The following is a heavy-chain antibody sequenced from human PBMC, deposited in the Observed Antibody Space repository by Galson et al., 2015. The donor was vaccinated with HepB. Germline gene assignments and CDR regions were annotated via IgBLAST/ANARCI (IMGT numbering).Heavy chain of an antibody. Sequence: QVQLQESGPGLVEPSETLSLTCTVSGGSISSSSYYWGWIRQPPGKGLEWIGSIYYSGSTYYNPSLKSRVTISVDTSKNQFSLKLSSVTAADTAVYYCASPQRIAVAGTRAFDIWGQGTMVTVSS. D-gene: IGHD6-19*01. J-gene: IGHJ3*02. CDR3: ASPQRIAVAGTRAFDI. CDR2: IYYSGST. CDR1: GGSISSSSYY. V-gene: IGHV4-39*01.